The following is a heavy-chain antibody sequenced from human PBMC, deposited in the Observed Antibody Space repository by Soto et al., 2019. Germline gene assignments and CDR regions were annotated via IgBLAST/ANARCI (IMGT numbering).Heavy chain of an antibody. Sequence: PSETLSLTCTVSGGSISSGGYHWSWIRQHPGKGLEWIGYIYYSGSTYYNPSLKSRVTISVDTSKNQFSLKLSSVTAADTAVYYCARDGSSGVDYFDYWGQGTLVTVSS. D-gene: IGHD6-13*01. CDR1: GGSISSGGYH. CDR2: IYYSGST. CDR3: ARDGSSGVDYFDY. V-gene: IGHV4-31*03. J-gene: IGHJ4*02.